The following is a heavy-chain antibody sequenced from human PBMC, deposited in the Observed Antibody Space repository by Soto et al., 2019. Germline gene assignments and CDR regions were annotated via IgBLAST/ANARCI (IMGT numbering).Heavy chain of an antibody. D-gene: IGHD1-26*01. V-gene: IGHV3-23*01. J-gene: IGHJ4*02. Sequence: LRLSCAASGFTFTSYAMSWVRQAPGKGLEWVSGISGSGAGTYYADSVEGRFTISRDNSKNTLYLQMNSLRAEDTAVYYCASSIVGANWWYFDYWGQGTLVTVSS. CDR3: ASSIVGANWWYFDY. CDR1: GFTFTSYA. CDR2: ISGSGAGT.